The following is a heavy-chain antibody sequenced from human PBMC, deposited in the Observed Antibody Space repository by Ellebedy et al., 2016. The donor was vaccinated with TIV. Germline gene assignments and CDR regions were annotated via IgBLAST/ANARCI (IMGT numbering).Heavy chain of an antibody. V-gene: IGHV1-3*01. CDR2: INAGNGNT. D-gene: IGHD3-22*01. CDR1: GYTFTTYA. Sequence: AASVKVSCKASGYTFTTYAMHWVRQAPGQRLEWIGWINAGNGNTEYSQKFRGRVTITRDTSASTAYMQLSSLRSEDTAVYYCARGYYDSTSGGFDPWGQGTLVTVSS. CDR3: ARGYYDSTSGGFDP. J-gene: IGHJ5*02.